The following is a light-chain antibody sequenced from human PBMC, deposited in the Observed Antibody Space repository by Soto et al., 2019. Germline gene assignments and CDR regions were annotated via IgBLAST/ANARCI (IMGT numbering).Light chain of an antibody. V-gene: IGKV3-20*01. CDR1: QSVSSSY. CDR2: GAS. J-gene: IGKJ3*01. Sequence: EIVLTQSPGTLSLSPGERATLSCRASQSVSSSYLAWYQQKPGQAPSLLIYGASIRATGISDRFSGSGSGTDFTLTISLLEPEDFAMYYCQQYDSSPVTLGPGTKVDIK. CDR3: QQYDSSPVT.